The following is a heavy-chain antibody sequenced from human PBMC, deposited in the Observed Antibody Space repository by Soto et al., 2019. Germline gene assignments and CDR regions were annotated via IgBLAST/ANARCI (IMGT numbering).Heavy chain of an antibody. D-gene: IGHD2-2*02. J-gene: IGHJ6*02. CDR1: GDSVSSNSAA. CDR2: TYYRSKWYN. V-gene: IGHV6-1*01. Sequence: SQTLSLTCAISGDSVSSNSAAWNWIRQSPSRGLEWLGRTYYRSKWYNDYAVSVKSRITINPDTSKNQFSLQLNPVTPEDTAVYYCAREVVPAAISYYYYGMDVWGQGTTVTVSS. CDR3: AREVVPAAISYYYYGMDV.